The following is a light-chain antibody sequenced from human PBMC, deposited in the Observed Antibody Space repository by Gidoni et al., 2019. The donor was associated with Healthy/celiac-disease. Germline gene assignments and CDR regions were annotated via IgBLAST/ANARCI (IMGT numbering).Light chain of an antibody. J-gene: IGKJ3*01. CDR3: QPLNSYPPGFT. CDR2: AAS. V-gene: IGKV1-9*01. CDR1: QGISSS. Sequence: DIQFTQSPSFLSASLGDRVTITCQASQGISSSLAWYQQKPGKAPKLLIYAASTLQSGLPPWFSGSGAVTEFTLTIRRLQPEDFATYYCQPLNSYPPGFTFGPGTKVDIK.